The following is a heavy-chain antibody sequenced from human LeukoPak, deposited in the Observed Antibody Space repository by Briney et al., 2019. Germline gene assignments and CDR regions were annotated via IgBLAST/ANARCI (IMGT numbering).Heavy chain of an antibody. J-gene: IGHJ5*02. Sequence: PSETLSLTCTVSGGSLSSYYWSWIRQPPGKGLEWIGYIYYSGTTSYNPSLKSRLTVSVDTSKNQFSLILTSVTAADTAVYYCARDQAYTVTTYKWFDPWGQGTLVTVSS. D-gene: IGHD4-17*01. CDR1: GGSLSSYY. CDR3: ARDQAYTVTTYKWFDP. V-gene: IGHV4-59*12. CDR2: IYYSGTT.